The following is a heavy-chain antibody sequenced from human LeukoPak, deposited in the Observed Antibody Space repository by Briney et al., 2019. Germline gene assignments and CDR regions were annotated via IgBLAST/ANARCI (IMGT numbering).Heavy chain of an antibody. D-gene: IGHD6-25*01. CDR1: GGSISSSSYY. V-gene: IGHV4-39*01. Sequence: SETLSLTCTVSGGSISSSSYYWGWIRQPPGKGLEWIGSIYYSGSTYYNPSLKSRVTISVETSKNRFSLRLSSVTAADTAVYYCARDHSSGWERFDPWGQGTLVTVSS. J-gene: IGHJ5*02. CDR3: ARDHSSGWERFDP. CDR2: IYYSGST.